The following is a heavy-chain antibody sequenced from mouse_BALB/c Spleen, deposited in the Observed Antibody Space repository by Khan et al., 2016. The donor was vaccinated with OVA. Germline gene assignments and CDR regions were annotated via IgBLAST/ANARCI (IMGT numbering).Heavy chain of an antibody. CDR3: ARSGYGSLDD. V-gene: IGHV1-77*01. Sequence: QVQLKQSGPVLVKPGASVKMSCKASGYTFTDYIINWVRQRTGQGLEWIGQIYPGSGSTYFNEKFKGKATLTADKSSNTAYMQLRSLPAEDSAVSFCARSGYGSLDDRGQGTTLTVSS. J-gene: IGHJ2*01. CDR2: IYPGSGST. CDR1: GYTFTDYI. D-gene: IGHD1-1*01.